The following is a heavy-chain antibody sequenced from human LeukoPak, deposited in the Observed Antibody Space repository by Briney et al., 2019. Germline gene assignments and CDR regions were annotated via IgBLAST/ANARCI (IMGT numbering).Heavy chain of an antibody. CDR1: GYSFINND. CDR3: ARSHTQKVFCTGGRCCRTVWWFDP. J-gene: IGHJ5*02. Sequence: ASVTVSCKASGYSFINNDIHWVRPPPGQGLAWMAWIDPKNGNRGYAQNFQGRVTMTTDISINTAYLEVSSLRSEDTVVYYCARSHTQKVFCTGGRCCRTVWWFDPWGQGTLVTVSS. V-gene: IGHV1-8*01. CDR2: IDPKNGNR. D-gene: IGHD2-8*02.